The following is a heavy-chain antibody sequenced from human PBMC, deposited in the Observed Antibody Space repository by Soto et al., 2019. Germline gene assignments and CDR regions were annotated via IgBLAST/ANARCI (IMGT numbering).Heavy chain of an antibody. CDR2: TYWNHCE. D-gene: IGHD3-10*01. J-gene: IGHJ4*02. V-gene: IGHV2-5*01. CDR1: GVSIRTTSVA. CDR3: GLTESPPSCIDY. Sequence: QITLRDSGPALVKPTQHLTLTGNVSGVSIRTTSVAVGWLRQPPGKALEWLALTYWNHCEAYNRSLRRRRSISKQYPNRNAFFINMNKHLADTAATFYGLTESPPSCIDYWGPGILVTVSS.